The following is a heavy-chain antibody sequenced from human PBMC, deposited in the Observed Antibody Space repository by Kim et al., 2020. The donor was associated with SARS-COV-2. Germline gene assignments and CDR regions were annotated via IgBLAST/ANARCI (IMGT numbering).Heavy chain of an antibody. CDR3: ARKRADSSGFIDS. V-gene: IGHV4-59*01. J-gene: IGHJ4*02. D-gene: IGHD3-22*01. CDR1: GAAIDDYY. CDR2: IHHNGNS. Sequence: SETLSLTCAVSGAAIDDYYWSWIRQAPGKGLEWIGYIHHNGNSNSNPSLESRVTISLDTSRNQFSLKLTSVTAADSAVYFCARKRADSSGFIDSWGQGTPVTVSS.